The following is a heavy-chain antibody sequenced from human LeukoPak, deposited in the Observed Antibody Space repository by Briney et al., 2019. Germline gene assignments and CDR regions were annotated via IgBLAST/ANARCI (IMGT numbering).Heavy chain of an antibody. CDR3: ARDLPDYYDSSGLRGD. CDR1: GFTFSSYS. D-gene: IGHD3-22*01. CDR2: ISSSSSYI. Sequence: PGGSLRLSCAASGFTFSSYSMNWVRQVPGKGLEWVSSISSSSSYIYYADSVKGRFTISRDNAKNSLYLQMNSLRAEDTAVYYCARDLPDYYDSSGLRGDWGQGTLVTVSS. V-gene: IGHV3-21*01. J-gene: IGHJ4*02.